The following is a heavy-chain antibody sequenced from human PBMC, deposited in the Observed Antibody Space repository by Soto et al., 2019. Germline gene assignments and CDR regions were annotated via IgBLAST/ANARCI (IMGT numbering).Heavy chain of an antibody. CDR1: GGSISSYY. Sequence: SETLSLTCTVSGGSISSYYWSWIRQPPGKGLEWIGYIYYSGSTNYNPSLKSRVTISVDTSKNQFSLKLSSVTAADTAVYYCAGLYYYDSSGNLNDYWGQGTLVTVSS. CDR3: AGLYYYDSSGNLNDY. CDR2: IYYSGST. J-gene: IGHJ4*02. V-gene: IGHV4-59*01. D-gene: IGHD3-22*01.